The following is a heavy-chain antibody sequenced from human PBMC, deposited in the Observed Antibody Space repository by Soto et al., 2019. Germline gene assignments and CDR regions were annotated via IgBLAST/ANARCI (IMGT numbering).Heavy chain of an antibody. D-gene: IGHD2-15*01. CDR1: GFPFIIFG. V-gene: IGHV3-30*03. Sequence: QVQLVESGGGVVQPGRSLSPSFAASGFPFIIFGLPWFRQAPGKGLEWVAHISYEGSIKHYTDSVKGRFTISRDNSKNMLYLQMSSLRAEDTAVYYCAGGQYYFDYCGQGTRVSVSS. J-gene: IGHJ4*02. CDR3: AGGQYYFDY. CDR2: ISYEGSIK.